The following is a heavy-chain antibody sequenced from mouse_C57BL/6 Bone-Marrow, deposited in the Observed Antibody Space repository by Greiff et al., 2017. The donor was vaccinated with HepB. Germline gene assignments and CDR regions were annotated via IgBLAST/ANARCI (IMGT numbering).Heavy chain of an antibody. Sequence: DVMLVESGGGLVKPGGSLKLSCAASGFTFSDYGMHWVRQAPEKGLEWVAYISSGSSTIYYADTVKGRFTISRDNAKNTQFLQMTSLRSEDTAMYYCARPRSAWFAYWGQGTLVTVSA. CDR1: GFTFSDYG. J-gene: IGHJ3*01. CDR3: ARPRSAWFAY. CDR2: ISSGSSTI. V-gene: IGHV5-17*01.